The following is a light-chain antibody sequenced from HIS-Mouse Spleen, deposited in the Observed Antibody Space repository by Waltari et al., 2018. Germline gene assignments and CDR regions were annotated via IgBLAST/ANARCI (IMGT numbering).Light chain of an antibody. J-gene: IGKJ1*01. CDR2: GAS. V-gene: IGKV3-20*01. Sequence: ESGLTQSPATLSLSPGERATLSCRASQSVSSSYLAWYQQKPGQAPRLLIYGASSRATGIPDRFSGSGSGTDFTLTISRLEPEDFAVYYCQQYGSSPPTFGQGTKVEIK. CDR1: QSVSSSY. CDR3: QQYGSSPPT.